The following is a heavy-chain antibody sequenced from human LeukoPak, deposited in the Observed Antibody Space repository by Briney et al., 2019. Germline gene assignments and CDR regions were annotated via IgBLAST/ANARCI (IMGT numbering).Heavy chain of an antibody. V-gene: IGHV3-48*01. D-gene: IGHD1/OR15-1a*01. CDR3: ARLERNKNWYFDV. CDR1: GFTFSDFT. CDR2: ISVTSNTI. Sequence: GGSLRLSCAASGFTFSDFTMSWVRQAPGKGLEWLSYISVTSNTIYYADSVRGRFTISRDNADNSLFLQMKSLRVDDTVVYYCARLERNKNWYFDVWGRGTLITVFS. J-gene: IGHJ2*01.